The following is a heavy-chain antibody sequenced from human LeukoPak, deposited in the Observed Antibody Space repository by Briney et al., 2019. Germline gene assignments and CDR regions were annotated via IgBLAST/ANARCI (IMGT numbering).Heavy chain of an antibody. CDR3: AREIPIVVVPAAIDY. CDR1: GFTFSTYS. V-gene: IGHV3-21*01. D-gene: IGHD2-2*01. Sequence: GESLRLSCAASGFTFSTYSMNWLRLAPGKGLEWVSSISSSSSYIYYADSVKGRFTISRDNAKNSLYLQMNSLRAEDTAVYYCAREIPIVVVPAAIDYWGQGTLVTVSS. J-gene: IGHJ4*02. CDR2: ISSSSSYI.